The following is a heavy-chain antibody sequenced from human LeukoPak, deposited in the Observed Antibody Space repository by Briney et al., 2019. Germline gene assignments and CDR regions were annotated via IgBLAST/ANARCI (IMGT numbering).Heavy chain of an antibody. CDR1: GFSFSNHG. V-gene: IGHV3-33*01. J-gene: IGHJ5*02. CDR2: IWDDGNNK. CDR3: ARDSYQDYYGRFDP. Sequence: GGSLRLSCAASGFSFSNHGMHWVRQAPGKRLEWVAVIWDDGNNKRYANSVNGRFTISRDNSENTLYLQMNGLTAEDTAMYYCARDSYQDYYGRFDPWGQGTLVTVSS. D-gene: IGHD3-10*01.